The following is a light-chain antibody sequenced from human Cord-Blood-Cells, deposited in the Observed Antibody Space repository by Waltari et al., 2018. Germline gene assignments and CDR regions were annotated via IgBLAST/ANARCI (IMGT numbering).Light chain of an antibody. CDR1: SSDVGGYNY. V-gene: IGLV2-14*01. CDR2: EVS. Sequence: QSALTPPASVSGSPGPSITISCTGTSSDVGGYNYVSWYQQHPGKAPKLMIYEVSNRPSGVSNRFSGSKSGNTASLTISGLQAEDEADYYCSSYTSSSTWVFGGGTKLTVL. J-gene: IGLJ3*02. CDR3: SSYTSSSTWV.